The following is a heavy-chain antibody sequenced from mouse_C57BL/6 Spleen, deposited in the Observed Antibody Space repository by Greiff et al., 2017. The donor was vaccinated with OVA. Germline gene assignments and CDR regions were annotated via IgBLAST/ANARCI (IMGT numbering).Heavy chain of an antibody. CDR3: ARGGGGGYFDY. CDR2: INPYNGGT. Sequence: VQLQQSGPVLVKPGASVKMSCKASGYTFTDYYMNWVKQSHGKSLEWIGVINPYNGGTSYNQKFKGKATLTVDKSSSTAYMELNSLTSEDSAVYYCARGGGGGYFDYWGQGTTLTVSS. CDR1: GYTFTDYY. J-gene: IGHJ2*01. V-gene: IGHV1-19*01.